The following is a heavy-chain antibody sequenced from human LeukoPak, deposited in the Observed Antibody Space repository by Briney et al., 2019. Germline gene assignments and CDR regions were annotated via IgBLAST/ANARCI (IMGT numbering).Heavy chain of an antibody. CDR2: ISGSGGST. Sequence: GGSLRLSCAASGFTFSSYAMSWVRQAPGKGLEWVSGISGSGGSTYYADSVKGRFTISRDNSENTLHLQMSSLRAEDTAVYYCAARTVTKSFDYWGQGTLVTVSS. D-gene: IGHD4-17*01. CDR1: GFTFSSYA. V-gene: IGHV3-23*01. J-gene: IGHJ4*02. CDR3: AARTVTKSFDY.